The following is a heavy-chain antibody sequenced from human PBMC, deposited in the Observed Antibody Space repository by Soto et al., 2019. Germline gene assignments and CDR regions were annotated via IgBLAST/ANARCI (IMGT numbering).Heavy chain of an antibody. CDR3: ARGSWDYGNFDY. J-gene: IGHJ4*02. Sequence: SETLSLTCAVYGGSFSGYYWSWIRQPPGKGLEWIGEINHSGSTNYNPSLKSRVTISVDTSKNQFSLKLSSVTAADTAVYYCARGSWDYGNFDYWGQGTLVTVSS. D-gene: IGHD4-17*01. V-gene: IGHV4-34*01. CDR1: GGSFSGYY. CDR2: INHSGST.